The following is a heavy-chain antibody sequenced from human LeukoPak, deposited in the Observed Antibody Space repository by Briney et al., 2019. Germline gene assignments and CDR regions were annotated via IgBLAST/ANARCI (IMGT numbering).Heavy chain of an antibody. CDR1: GFTFSSYA. CDR3: ARDERRGYYDTSGPDYFDS. D-gene: IGHD3-22*01. V-gene: IGHV3-23*01. J-gene: IGHJ4*02. CDR2: ISGSGGST. Sequence: GGTLRLSCAASGFTFSSYAMSWVRQAPGKGLEWVSAISGSGGSTYYADSVKGRFTISRGNSKDTLYLLMNSLRAEDTAVYYCARDERRGYYDTSGPDYFDSWGQGTLVTVSS.